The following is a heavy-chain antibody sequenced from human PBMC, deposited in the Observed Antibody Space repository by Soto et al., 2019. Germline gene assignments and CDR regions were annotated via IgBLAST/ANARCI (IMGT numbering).Heavy chain of an antibody. CDR2: ISAYDGKT. J-gene: IGHJ5*02. D-gene: IGHD3-3*01. Sequence: ASVKASCKTSGYTFSTYGINWVRQAPGQGLELMGWISAYDGKTTYAEKFQGRVTMTTDTSTSTAYMELRSLRSDDTAIYYCARDPHEFWTSYWFDPWGQGTPVTVSS. CDR3: ARDPHEFWTSYWFDP. V-gene: IGHV1-18*01. CDR1: GYTFSTYG.